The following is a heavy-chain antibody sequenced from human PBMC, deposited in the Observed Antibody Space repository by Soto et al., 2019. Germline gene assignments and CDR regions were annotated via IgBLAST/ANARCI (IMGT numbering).Heavy chain of an antibody. Sequence: DVLLMESAGGLVQPGGSLRLSCAASGFTFSTYAMSWVRQAPGEGLEWVATVSNSGDRTYYADSVKGRFTISRDNSKNTVNLQMSSLRPEDTAVYYCAKDRGSIHFEYWGQGTLVAVSS. CDR1: GFTFSTYA. CDR3: AKDRGSIHFEY. J-gene: IGHJ4*02. D-gene: IGHD3-10*01. V-gene: IGHV3-23*01. CDR2: VSNSGDRT.